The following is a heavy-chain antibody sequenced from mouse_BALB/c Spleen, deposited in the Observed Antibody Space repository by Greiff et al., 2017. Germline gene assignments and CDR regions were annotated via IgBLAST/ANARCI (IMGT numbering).Heavy chain of an antibody. CDR3: ARARYDYPHWYFDV. CDR1: GFTFSSFG. Sequence: EVKLMESGGGLVQPGGSRKLSCAASGFTFSSFGMHWVRQAPEKGLEWVAYISSGSSTIYYADTVKGRFTISRDNPKNTLFLQMASLRSEDTAMYYCARARYDYPHWYFDVWGAGTTVTVSS. CDR2: ISSGSSTI. D-gene: IGHD2-4*01. V-gene: IGHV5-17*02. J-gene: IGHJ1*01.